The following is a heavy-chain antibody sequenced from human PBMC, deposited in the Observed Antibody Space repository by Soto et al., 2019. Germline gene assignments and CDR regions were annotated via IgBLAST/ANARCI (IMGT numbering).Heavy chain of an antibody. V-gene: IGHV2-5*01. Sequence: QITLKESGPTLVTPTQTLTVTCTFSGFSLSTSGAGVGWIRQSPGKAPEWLALISWKDEKRYNPGLKSRLTITKDTSKNQVVLTMTDLDPVDTATYFCAHRCGGNYYRWYFHSWGQGTLVTVSS. CDR3: AHRCGGNYYRWYFHS. J-gene: IGHJ4*02. CDR2: ISWKDEK. CDR1: GFSLSTSGAG. D-gene: IGHD1-26*01.